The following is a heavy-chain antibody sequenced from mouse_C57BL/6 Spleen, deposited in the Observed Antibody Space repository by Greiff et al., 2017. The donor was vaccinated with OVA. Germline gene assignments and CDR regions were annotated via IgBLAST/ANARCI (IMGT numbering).Heavy chain of an antibody. CDR3: ARSDNYGSSPDY. J-gene: IGHJ2*01. Sequence: VQLQQPGTELVKPGASVKLSCKASGYTFNSYWMHWVKQRPGQGLEWIGNINPSNGGTNYNEKFKSKATLTVDKSSITAYMQLSSLTSEDSAVYYCARSDNYGSSPDYWGQGTTLTVSS. D-gene: IGHD1-1*01. V-gene: IGHV1-53*01. CDR2: INPSNGGT. CDR1: GYTFNSYW.